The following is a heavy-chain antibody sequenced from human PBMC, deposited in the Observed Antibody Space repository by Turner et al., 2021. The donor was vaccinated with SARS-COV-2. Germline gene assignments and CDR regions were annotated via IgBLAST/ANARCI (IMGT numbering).Heavy chain of an antibody. J-gene: IGHJ4*02. D-gene: IGHD3-22*01. V-gene: IGHV3-30*18. CDR3: ANAPYYDSSGYTFDY. CDR1: GFTFSSYG. Sequence: QVQLVESGGGVVQPGRSLRLSCAASGFTFSSYGMHWVRQAPGKGLEWVAVISYDGSNKYYADSVKGRFTISRDNSKNTLYLQMNSLRAEDTAVYYCANAPYYDSSGYTFDYWGQGTLVTVS. CDR2: ISYDGSNK.